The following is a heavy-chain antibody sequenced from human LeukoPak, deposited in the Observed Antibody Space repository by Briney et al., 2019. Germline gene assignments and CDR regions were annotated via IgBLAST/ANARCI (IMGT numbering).Heavy chain of an antibody. Sequence: GASVKVSCKASGYTFTGYYMHWVRQAPGQGLEWMGWINPNSGGTNYEQKFQGRVTMTRDTSISTAYMELSRLRSDDTAVYYCAXXPXQLXLVDYYYGMDVWGQGTTVTVSS. V-gene: IGHV1-2*02. CDR3: AXXPXQLXLVDYYYGMDV. D-gene: IGHD6-13*01. J-gene: IGHJ6*02. CDR1: GYTFTGYY. CDR2: INPNSGGT.